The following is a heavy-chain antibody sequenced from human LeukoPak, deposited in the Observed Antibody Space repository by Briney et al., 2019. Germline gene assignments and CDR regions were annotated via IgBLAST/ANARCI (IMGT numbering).Heavy chain of an antibody. CDR3: ASRTEGYCSGGSCFDFDY. D-gene: IGHD2-15*01. V-gene: IGHV3-64*04. J-gene: IGHJ4*02. CDR1: GFTFSSYA. CDR2: ISSNGGST. Sequence: GGSLRLSCSASGFTFSSYAMHWVRQAPGKGPEYVSAISSNGGSTYYADSVKGRFTISRDNSKNTLYLQMNSLRAEDTAVYYCASRTEGYCSGGSCFDFDYWGQGTLVTVSS.